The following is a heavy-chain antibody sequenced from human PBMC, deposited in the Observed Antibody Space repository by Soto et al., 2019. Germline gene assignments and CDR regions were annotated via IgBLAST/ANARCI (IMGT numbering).Heavy chain of an antibody. CDR3: ARGNSGDDDEFDY. D-gene: IGHD5-12*01. V-gene: IGHV1-2*02. CDR2: IDPNSGGT. CDR1: GYSFTSLD. Sequence: ASVKVSCKASGYSFTSLDINWVRQSAGQGLEWMGWIDPNSGGTDYAQKFQGRVTMTRDTSISSVYMELSRLRSDDTAIYYCARGNSGDDDEFDYWGQGTPVTVSS. J-gene: IGHJ4*02.